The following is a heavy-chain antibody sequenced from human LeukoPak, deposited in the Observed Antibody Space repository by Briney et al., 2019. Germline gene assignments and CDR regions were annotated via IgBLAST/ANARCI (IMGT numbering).Heavy chain of an antibody. CDR2: TYYRSKWYD. J-gene: IGHJ6*04. D-gene: IGHD1-14*01. V-gene: IGHV6-1*01. CDR3: ARVPRISHYGMDV. CDR1: GDSLSRNSAA. Sequence: SQTLSLTRAISGDSLSRNSAAWNWIRQSPSRGLEWLGRTYYRSKWYDDYAVSVKSRITINPDTSKNQFSLQLNSVTPEDTAVYYCARVPRISHYGMDVWGKGTTVTVSS.